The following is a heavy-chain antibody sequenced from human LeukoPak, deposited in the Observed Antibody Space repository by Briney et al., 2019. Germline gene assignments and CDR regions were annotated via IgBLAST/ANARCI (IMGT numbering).Heavy chain of an antibody. CDR1: GFTFSSYG. V-gene: IGHV3-30*03. CDR2: ISYDGSNK. J-gene: IGHJ4*02. Sequence: GGSLRLSCAASGFTFSSYGMHWVRQAPGKGLEWVAVISYDGSNKYYADSAKGRFTISRDNSKNTLYLQMNSLRAEDTAVYYCARDSSRSYVYWGQGTLVTVSS. CDR3: ARDSSRSYVY. D-gene: IGHD6-13*01.